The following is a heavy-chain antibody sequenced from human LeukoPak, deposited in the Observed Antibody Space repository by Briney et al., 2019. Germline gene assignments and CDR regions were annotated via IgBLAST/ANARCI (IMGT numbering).Heavy chain of an antibody. CDR1: GFTFSDYN. J-gene: IGHJ4*02. CDR2: ISSSSSTI. Sequence: GGSLRLSCAASGFTFSDYNMRWIRQALGKGLEGVSYISSSSSTIYYADSVKGRFTISRDNAKNSLYLQMNSLRAEDTAVYYCARGARYSSSWSLYWGQGTLVTVSS. D-gene: IGHD6-13*01. V-gene: IGHV3-11*04. CDR3: ARGARYSSSWSLY.